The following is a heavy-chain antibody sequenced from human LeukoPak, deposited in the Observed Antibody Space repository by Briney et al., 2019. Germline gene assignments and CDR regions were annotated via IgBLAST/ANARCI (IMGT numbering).Heavy chain of an antibody. CDR1: GFTFSSYG. Sequence: GGSLRLSCAASGFTFSSYGMHWVRQAPGKGLEWVAVIWYDGSNKYYADSVKGRFTISRDNSKNTLYLQMNSLRAKDTAVYYCASRLRDAFDIWGQGTMVTVSS. V-gene: IGHV3-30*02. J-gene: IGHJ3*02. CDR3: ASRLRDAFDI. D-gene: IGHD4-17*01. CDR2: IWYDGSNK.